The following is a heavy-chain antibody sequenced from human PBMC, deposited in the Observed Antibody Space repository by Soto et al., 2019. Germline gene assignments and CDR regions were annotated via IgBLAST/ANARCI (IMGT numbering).Heavy chain of an antibody. V-gene: IGHV1-18*01. J-gene: IGHJ4*02. D-gene: IGHD3-16*01. Sequence: QVQLVQSGAEVKKPGASVKVYCKASGYTFTSYGISWVRQAPGQGLEWMGWISAYNGNTNYAQKLQGGVTMTTDTSTSTAYLELRSLSSDDTAVYFCAREFDVWLPFDYWGQGTLVTVYS. CDR2: ISAYNGNT. CDR1: GYTFTSYG. CDR3: AREFDVWLPFDY.